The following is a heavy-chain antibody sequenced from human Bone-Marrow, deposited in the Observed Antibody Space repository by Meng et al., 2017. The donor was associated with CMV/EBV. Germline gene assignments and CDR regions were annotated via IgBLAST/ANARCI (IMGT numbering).Heavy chain of an antibody. CDR1: GFTFSNNY. CDR3: AKDSSDYGGSYFDY. CDR2: IYSGGST. Sequence: GESLKISCAASGFTFSNNYMSWVRQAPGKGLEWVSIIYSGGSTYYADSVKGRFTISRDNSKNTVYLQMNSLRTEDTALYYCAKDSSDYGGSYFDYWGQGTLVTVSS. J-gene: IGHJ4*02. D-gene: IGHD4/OR15-4a*01. V-gene: IGHV3-53*05.